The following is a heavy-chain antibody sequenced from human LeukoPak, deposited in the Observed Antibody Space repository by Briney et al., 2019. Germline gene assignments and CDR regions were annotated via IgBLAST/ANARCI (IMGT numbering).Heavy chain of an antibody. J-gene: IGHJ6*02. Sequence: ASVKVSCKASGYTFTSYDINWVRQATGQGLEWMGWMNPNSGNTGYAQKFQGRVTITRNTSISTAYMELSSLRSEDTAVYYCAINSRAHASSPLPSGYSGMDVWGQGTPVTVSS. V-gene: IGHV1-8*03. CDR1: GYTFTSYD. D-gene: IGHD3-10*01. CDR2: MNPNSGNT. CDR3: AINSRAHASSPLPSGYSGMDV.